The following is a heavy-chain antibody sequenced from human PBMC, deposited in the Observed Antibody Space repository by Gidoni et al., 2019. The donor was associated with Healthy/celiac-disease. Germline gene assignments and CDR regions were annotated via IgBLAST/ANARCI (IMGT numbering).Heavy chain of an antibody. CDR1: GGSISSSTW. J-gene: IGHJ6*02. D-gene: IGHD3-10*01. CDR3: ARGSGYGSGSSTSEYYYYGMDV. Sequence: QVQLQESGPGLVKPSGTLSLTCAVSGGSISSSTWWSWVRQPPGKGLEWIGEIYHSGSTNYNPSLKSRVTISVDKSKNQFSLKLSSVTAADTAVYYCARGSGYGSGSSTSEYYYYGMDVWGQGTTVTVSS. CDR2: IYHSGST. V-gene: IGHV4-4*02.